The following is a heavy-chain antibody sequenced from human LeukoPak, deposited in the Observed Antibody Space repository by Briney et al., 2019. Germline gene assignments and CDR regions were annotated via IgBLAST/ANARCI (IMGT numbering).Heavy chain of an antibody. Sequence: SVKVSCKASGGTFSSYAISWVRQAPGQGLEWMGGIIPIFGTANYAQKFQGRVTITTDESTSTAYMELSSLRSEDTAVYYCVSADSSGLNYFDYWGQGTLVTVSS. CDR2: IIPIFGTA. V-gene: IGHV1-69*05. D-gene: IGHD3-22*01. CDR3: VSADSSGLNYFDY. J-gene: IGHJ4*02. CDR1: GGTFSSYA.